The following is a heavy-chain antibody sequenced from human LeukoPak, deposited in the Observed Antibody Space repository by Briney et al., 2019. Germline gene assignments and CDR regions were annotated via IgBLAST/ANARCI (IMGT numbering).Heavy chain of an antibody. CDR1: GFTFGDYA. D-gene: IGHD5-12*01. V-gene: IGHV3-49*03. CDR3: ARVRSGYDKYFDY. J-gene: IGHJ4*02. CDR2: IRSKAYGGTT. Sequence: GSLRLSCTASGFTFGDYAMSWFRQAPGKGLEWVGFIRSKAYGGTTEYAASVKGRFTISRDDSKSIAYLQMNSLKTEDTAVYYCARVRSGYDKYFDYWGQGTLVTVSS.